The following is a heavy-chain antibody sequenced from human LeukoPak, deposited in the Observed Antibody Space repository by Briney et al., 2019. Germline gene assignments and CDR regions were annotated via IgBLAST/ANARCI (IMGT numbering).Heavy chain of an antibody. Sequence: GSSVKVSCKASGGTFSSYAISWVRQATGQGLEWMGWMNPNSGNTGYAQKFQGRVTITRNTSISTAYMELSSLRSEDTAVYYCARRQLLRAQNPWGQGTLVTVSS. V-gene: IGHV1-8*03. CDR2: MNPNSGNT. D-gene: IGHD2-2*01. CDR3: ARRQLLRAQNP. J-gene: IGHJ5*02. CDR1: GGTFSSYA.